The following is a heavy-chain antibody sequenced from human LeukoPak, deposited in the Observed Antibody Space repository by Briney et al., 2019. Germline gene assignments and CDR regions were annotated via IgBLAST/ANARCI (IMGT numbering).Heavy chain of an antibody. CDR3: ARDGAETTVVTPPDY. Sequence: ASVRVSSKASVGTLSSDAISWVRHAPGQGLEWMGIINTSGGGTSSAQKFQGRVTMTRTTSTSTVYMELSSLRSEDTAVYYCARDGAETTVVTPPDYWGQGTLVTLSS. J-gene: IGHJ4*02. D-gene: IGHD4-23*01. V-gene: IGHV1-46*01. CDR2: INTSGGGT. CDR1: VGTLSSDA.